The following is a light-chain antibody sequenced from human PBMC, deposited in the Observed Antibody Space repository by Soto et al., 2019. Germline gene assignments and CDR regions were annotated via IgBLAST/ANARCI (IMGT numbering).Light chain of an antibody. CDR3: PTWGHGPFV. V-gene: IGLV4-69*01. CDR2: LNSDGSH. J-gene: IGLJ1*01. Sequence: QLVLTQSPSASASLGASVKLTCTLSSGHSSYAIAWHQQQPEKGPRYLMKLNSDGSHSKGDGIPDRFSGSSSGGERYPHNSRLQSWEEAEHYLPTWGHGPFVFGTGTKLTVL. CDR1: SGHSSYA.